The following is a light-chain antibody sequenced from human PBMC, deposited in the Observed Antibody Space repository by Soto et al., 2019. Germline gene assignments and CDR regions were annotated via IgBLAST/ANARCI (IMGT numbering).Light chain of an antibody. J-gene: IGKJ1*01. CDR2: GAS. Sequence: EIGITQSPATLSVSPGERATLSCRASQSVSSNLAWYQQKPGQAPRLLIYGASTRATGIPAGFSGSGSGTEFTLTISSLQSEDFAVYYCQQYNNWPVTFGQGTKVDI. CDR3: QQYNNWPVT. CDR1: QSVSSN. V-gene: IGKV3-15*01.